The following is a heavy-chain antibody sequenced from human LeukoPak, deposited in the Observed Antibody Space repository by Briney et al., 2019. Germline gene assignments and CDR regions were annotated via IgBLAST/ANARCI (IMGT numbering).Heavy chain of an antibody. CDR2: INPNSGGT. J-gene: IGHJ5*02. CDR1: GYTFTGYY. CDR3: ARVDYGGNSDWFDP. D-gene: IGHD4-23*01. V-gene: IGHV1-2*02. Sequence: AASVKVSCKASGYTFTGYYMHWVRRAPGQGLEWMGWINPNSGGTNYAQKFQGRVTMTRDTSISTAYMELSRPRSDDTAVYYCARVDYGGNSDWFDPWGQGTLVTVSS.